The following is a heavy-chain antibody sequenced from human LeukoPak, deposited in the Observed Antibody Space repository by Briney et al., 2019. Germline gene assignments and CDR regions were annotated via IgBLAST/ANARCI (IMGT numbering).Heavy chain of an antibody. J-gene: IGHJ5*02. CDR3: ARGVLACSSTSCYSYNWFDP. D-gene: IGHD2-2*01. CDR2: INHSGST. CDR1: GGSFSGYY. V-gene: IGHV4-34*01. Sequence: PSETLSLTCAVYGGSFSGYYWSWIRQPPGKGLEWIGEINHSGSTNYNPSLKSRVTISVDTSKNQFYLKLSSVTAADTAVYYCARGVLACSSTSCYSYNWFDPWGQGTLVTVSS.